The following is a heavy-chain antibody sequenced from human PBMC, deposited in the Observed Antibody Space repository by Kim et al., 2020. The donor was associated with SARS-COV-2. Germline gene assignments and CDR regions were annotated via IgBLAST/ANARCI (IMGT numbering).Heavy chain of an antibody. CDR1: GGSISSYS. V-gene: IGHV4-59*08. CDR3: ARRALGYCSGGSCYSGFDY. Sequence: SETLSLTCTVSGGSISSYSWRWIRQPPGKGLEWIGYIYYSGSTNYNPSLTSRVTISVDTSKNQFSLKLSSVTAADTAVYYCARRALGYCSGGSCYSGFDYWGQGTLVTVSS. J-gene: IGHJ4*02. D-gene: IGHD2-15*01. CDR2: IYYSGST.